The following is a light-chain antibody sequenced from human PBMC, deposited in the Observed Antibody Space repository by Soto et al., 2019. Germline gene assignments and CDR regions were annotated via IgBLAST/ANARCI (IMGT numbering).Light chain of an antibody. J-gene: IGKJ1*01. CDR3: QQYETYHRT. Sequence: DIQMTQFPSTLSASVGDTVSVTCRASQTISGRLAWYQQQPGKAPHLIIYDASTLESGVSSRFSGSGSGTELTLTINSLQTHDFATYYCQQYETYHRTFGQGTKVEVK. CDR1: QTISGR. CDR2: DAS. V-gene: IGKV1-5*01.